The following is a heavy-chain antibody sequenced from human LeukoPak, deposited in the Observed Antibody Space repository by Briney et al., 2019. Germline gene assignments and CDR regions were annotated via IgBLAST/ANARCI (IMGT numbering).Heavy chain of an antibody. D-gene: IGHD2-2*01. CDR1: GFTFSSNA. CDR3: ARDRSFYHGDYFDY. CDR2: IGGDVRT. J-gene: IGHJ4*02. V-gene: IGHV3-23*01. Sequence: GGSLRLSCAASGFTFSSNAMSWVRQAPGKGLEWVSGIGGDVRTHYADSVKGRFTISRDNSKNTMYLQMNSLRAEDTAVYYCARDRSFYHGDYFDYWGQGTLVTVSS.